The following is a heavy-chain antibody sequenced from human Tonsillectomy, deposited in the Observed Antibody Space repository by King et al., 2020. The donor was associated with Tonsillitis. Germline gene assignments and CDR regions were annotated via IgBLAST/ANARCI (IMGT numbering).Heavy chain of an antibody. CDR3: ARHRGPYGSGDF. Sequence: QLVQSGAEVKKRGESLNISCKAYGYRFTSYWIGWVRQIPGKGLEWMGIIYPGDSDTRYSPSFQGQVTISADKSVTTAYLHWSSLRASDTAMYYCARHRGPYGSGDFWGQGTLVTVSS. CDR1: GYRFTSYW. CDR2: IYPGDSDT. J-gene: IGHJ4*02. D-gene: IGHD3-10*01. V-gene: IGHV5-51*01.